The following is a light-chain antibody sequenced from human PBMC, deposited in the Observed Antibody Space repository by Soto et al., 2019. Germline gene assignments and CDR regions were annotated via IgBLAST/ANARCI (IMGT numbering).Light chain of an antibody. V-gene: IGKV3-15*01. Sequence: EIVMTQSPATLSVSPGERATLSCRASQSVSSYLAWYQQKPGQAPRLLIYSASTRATGIPARFSGSGSGTELTLTISSLQSEDFAVYYCQQFHNWPLTFGGGTKVEIK. CDR3: QQFHNWPLT. J-gene: IGKJ4*01. CDR1: QSVSSY. CDR2: SAS.